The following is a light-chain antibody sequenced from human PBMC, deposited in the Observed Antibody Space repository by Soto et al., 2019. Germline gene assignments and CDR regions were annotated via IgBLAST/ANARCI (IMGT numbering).Light chain of an antibody. Sequence: DIQMTQSPSTLSASVGDRVTITCRASQTISSWLAWYQQKSGKAPNLLIYKASTLESGVPSRFSGSGSGTQCTLTISILQPDDSAIYYCQQYHNYPVTFGQGTKLEIK. CDR2: KAS. CDR3: QQYHNYPVT. CDR1: QTISSW. J-gene: IGKJ2*01. V-gene: IGKV1-5*03.